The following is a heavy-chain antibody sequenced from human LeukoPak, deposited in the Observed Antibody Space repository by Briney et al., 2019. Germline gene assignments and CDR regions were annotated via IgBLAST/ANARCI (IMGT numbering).Heavy chain of an antibody. Sequence: GGSLRLSCAASGFTFSSHSMNWVRQAPGKGLEWVSSISSSSSYIYYADSVKGRFTISRDNAKNSLYLQMNSLRAEDTAVYYCARDPDTAMVPHYYFDYWGQGTLVTVSS. CDR2: ISSSSSYI. J-gene: IGHJ4*02. CDR1: GFTFSSHS. CDR3: ARDPDTAMVPHYYFDY. D-gene: IGHD5-18*01. V-gene: IGHV3-21*01.